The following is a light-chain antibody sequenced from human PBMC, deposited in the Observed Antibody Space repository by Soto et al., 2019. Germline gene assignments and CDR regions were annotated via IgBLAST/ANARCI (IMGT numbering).Light chain of an antibody. CDR2: DAS. Sequence: ELVLTQSPATLSLSPGERATLSCRASQSLGDYLAWYQQKPGQAPRLLIYDASNRATGIPARFIGGGSGTDFTLTISSLEPEDFAVYYCPQRGTFGQGTKVHIK. CDR1: QSLGDY. V-gene: IGKV3-11*01. J-gene: IGKJ2*01. CDR3: PQRGT.